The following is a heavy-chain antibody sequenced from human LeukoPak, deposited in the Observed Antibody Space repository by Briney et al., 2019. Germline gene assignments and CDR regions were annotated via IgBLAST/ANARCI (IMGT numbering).Heavy chain of an antibody. V-gene: IGHV3-33*01. D-gene: IGHD3-22*01. CDR3: ARAAYDSSGYLTL. Sequence: PGRSLRLSCAASGFTFSSYGMHWVRQAPGKGLEWVAVIWYDGSNKYYADSVKGRFTISRDNSKNTLYLQMNSLRAEDTAVYYCARAAYDSSGYLTLRGQGTLVTVSS. J-gene: IGHJ4*02. CDR1: GFTFSSYG. CDR2: IWYDGSNK.